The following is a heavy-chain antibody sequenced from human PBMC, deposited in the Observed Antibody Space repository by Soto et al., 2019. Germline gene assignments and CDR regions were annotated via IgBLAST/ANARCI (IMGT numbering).Heavy chain of an antibody. CDR3: ARKLNYWYFDL. V-gene: IGHV4-30-4*01. J-gene: IGHJ2*01. D-gene: IGHD3-16*01. CDR1: GGSISSGDYY. Sequence: QVQLQESGPGLVKPSQTLSLTCTVSGGSISSGDYYWSCIRQPPGKGLEWIGYIYYSGSTYYNPSLKSRVTISVDTSKNQFSLKLSSVTAADTAVSDCARKLNYWYFDLWGRGTLVTVSS. CDR2: IYYSGST.